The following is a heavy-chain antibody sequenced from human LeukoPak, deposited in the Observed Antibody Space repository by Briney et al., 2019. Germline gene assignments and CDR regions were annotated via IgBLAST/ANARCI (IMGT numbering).Heavy chain of an antibody. CDR3: AKGGSGSYGDYFDY. J-gene: IGHJ4*02. V-gene: IGHV3-20*04. CDR2: MNWNGGNT. D-gene: IGHD3-10*01. Sequence: PGGSLRLSCAASGFTFNDYGMSWVRQVPGKGLEWVSGMNWNGGNTGYADSVKGRFTISRDNAKNSLYLQMNSLRAEDTALYYCAKGGSGSYGDYFDYWGQGTLVTVSS. CDR1: GFTFNDYG.